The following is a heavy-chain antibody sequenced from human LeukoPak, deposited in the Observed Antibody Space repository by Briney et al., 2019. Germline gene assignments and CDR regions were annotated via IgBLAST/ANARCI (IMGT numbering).Heavy chain of an antibody. Sequence: ASVKVSCKASGYTFTSYGISWVRQAPGQGLEWMGWISAYNGNTNHAQKLQGRVTMTTDTSTSTAYMELRSLRSDDTAVYYCAREGDIVADSDWFDPWGQGTLVTVSS. J-gene: IGHJ5*02. D-gene: IGHD2-15*01. V-gene: IGHV1-18*01. CDR3: AREGDIVADSDWFDP. CDR1: GYTFTSYG. CDR2: ISAYNGNT.